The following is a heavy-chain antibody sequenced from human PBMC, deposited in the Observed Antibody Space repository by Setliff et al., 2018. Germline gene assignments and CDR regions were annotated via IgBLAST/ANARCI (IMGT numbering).Heavy chain of an antibody. V-gene: IGHV2-5*02. CDR2: IYWDDVK. CDR1: GFSLRSSGMA. D-gene: IGHD5-12*01. CDR3: ARIRKGYTGYEGFDY. J-gene: IGHJ4*02. Sequence: ESGPTLVNPTQTLTLTCSFSGFSLRSSGMAVGWIRQPPGKALEWLALIYWDDVKRYSTSLKTRLTISKDTSKNQVVLTMTNMDPVDTATYYCARIRKGYTGYEGFDYWGQGTLVTVSS.